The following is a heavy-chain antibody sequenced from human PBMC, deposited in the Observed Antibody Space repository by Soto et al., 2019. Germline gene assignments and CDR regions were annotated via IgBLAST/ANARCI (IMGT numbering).Heavy chain of an antibody. CDR3: ARAHIVPRLLMYPYDY. V-gene: IGHV4-59*08. CDR2: MYNSGST. Sequence: SETLSLTCTVSGGSISSYYWTWIRQPPGKGLEWIGFMYNSGSTHYNPSLKSRVTISLDTSKNQFSLNLRSVTAADTAVYYCARAHIVPRLLMYPYDYWGQGTLVTVSS. J-gene: IGHJ4*02. CDR1: GGSISSYY. D-gene: IGHD6-6*01.